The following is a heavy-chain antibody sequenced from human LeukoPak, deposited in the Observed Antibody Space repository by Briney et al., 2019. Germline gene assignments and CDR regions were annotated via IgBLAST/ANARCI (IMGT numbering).Heavy chain of an antibody. V-gene: IGHV3-23*01. J-gene: IGHJ3*02. CDR3: AKEKAGRGNSYEVGGAFNI. CDR2: ISGSGGST. CDR1: GFTFSSYA. Sequence: GGSLRLSCAASGFTFSSYAMSWVRQAPGKGLEWVSAISGSGGSTYYADTVKGRFTISRDNSENTLYLQMNSLRAEDTAVYYCAKEKAGRGNSYEVGGAFNILGQGTMVTVSS. D-gene: IGHD5-18*01.